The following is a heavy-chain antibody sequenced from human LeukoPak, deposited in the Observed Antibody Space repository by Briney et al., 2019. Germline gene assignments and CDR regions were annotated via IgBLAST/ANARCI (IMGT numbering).Heavy chain of an antibody. CDR2: ISAYNGNT. J-gene: IGHJ2*01. CDR1: GYTFTGYY. CDR3: ARDILYSMGDWYFDL. Sequence: GASVKVSCKASGYTFTGYYMHWVRRAPGQGLEWMGWISAYNGNTNYAQKLQGRVTMTTDTSTSTAYMELRSLRSNDTAVYYCARDILYSMGDWYFDLWGRGTLVTVSS. D-gene: IGHD2-8*01. V-gene: IGHV1-18*04.